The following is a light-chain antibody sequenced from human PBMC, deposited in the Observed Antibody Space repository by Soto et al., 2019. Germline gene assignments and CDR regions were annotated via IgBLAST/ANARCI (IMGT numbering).Light chain of an antibody. CDR2: WAS. CDR1: QSILSSSNNQNY. Sequence: DIVMTQSPDSLAVSLGERATINCKSSQSILSSSNNQNYLAWYQQKPGQPPKLLIYWASTREFGVPDRFSGSGSGTDFTLTISSPQAEDVAVYSCQQYYTTPLTFGGGTKVEIK. CDR3: QQYYTTPLT. J-gene: IGKJ4*01. V-gene: IGKV4-1*01.